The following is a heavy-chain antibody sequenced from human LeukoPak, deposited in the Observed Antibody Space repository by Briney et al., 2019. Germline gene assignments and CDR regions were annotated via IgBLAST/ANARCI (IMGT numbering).Heavy chain of an antibody. D-gene: IGHD2-2*02. J-gene: IGHJ4*02. V-gene: IGHV1-69*05. CDR2: IIPIFGTA. CDR3: ARDRYCSCTSCYRGSFDY. CDR1: GGTFSSYA. Sequence: SVKVSCKASGGTFSSYAIIWVRQAPGQGLEWMGGIIPIFGTANYAQKFQGRVTITTDESTSTAYMELSSLRSEDTAVYYCARDRYCSCTSCYRGSFDYWGQGTLVTVSS.